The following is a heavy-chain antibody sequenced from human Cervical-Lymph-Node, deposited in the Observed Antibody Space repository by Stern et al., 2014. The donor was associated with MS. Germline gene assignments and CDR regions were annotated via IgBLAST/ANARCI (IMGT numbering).Heavy chain of an antibody. V-gene: IGHV1-69*01. CDR3: TREATAHSGTFDF. D-gene: IGHD1-14*01. CDR2: IIPMYGAA. J-gene: IGHJ4*02. Sequence: QVQLVQSGAEMKQPGSSVKVSCKASGGSFSSYAVNWVRQAPGQGPEWMGGIIPMYGAANYAQKFQGRVTLIADESTSTAYMELISLTSEDTAVYYCTREATAHSGTFDFWGQGTLVTV. CDR1: GGSFSSYA.